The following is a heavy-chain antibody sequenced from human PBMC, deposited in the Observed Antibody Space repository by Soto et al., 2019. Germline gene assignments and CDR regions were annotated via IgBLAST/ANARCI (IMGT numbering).Heavy chain of an antibody. V-gene: IGHV3-23*01. J-gene: IGHJ4*02. CDR1: GFNFSSYA. D-gene: IGHD6-13*01. CDR3: AKVRGIAASRKYYFDY. Sequence: GGLRLSCAGSGFNFSSYAMSWGRQGPGKGLEWFSAISGSGGSTYYADSVKGRFTISRDNSKNTLYLQMNSLRAEDTAVYYCAKVRGIAASRKYYFDYWGQGTLVTVSS. CDR2: ISGSGGST.